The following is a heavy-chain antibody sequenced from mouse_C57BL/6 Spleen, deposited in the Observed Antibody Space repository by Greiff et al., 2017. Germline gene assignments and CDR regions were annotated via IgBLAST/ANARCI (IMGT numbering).Heavy chain of an antibody. CDR2: IWSGGST. D-gene: IGHD1-1*01. Sequence: VKLVESGPGLVQPSQSLSITCTVSGFSLTSYGVHWVRQSPGKGLEWLGVIWSGGSTDYNAAFISRLSISKDNSKSQVFFKMNSLQADDTAIYYCARKGGYGSSHAMDYWGQGTSVTVSS. J-gene: IGHJ4*01. CDR1: GFSLTSYG. V-gene: IGHV2-2*01. CDR3: ARKGGYGSSHAMDY.